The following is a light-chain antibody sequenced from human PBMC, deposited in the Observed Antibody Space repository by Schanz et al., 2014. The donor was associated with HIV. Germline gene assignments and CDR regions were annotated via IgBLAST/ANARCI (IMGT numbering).Light chain of an antibody. CDR1: SSDIG. CDR3: NSYTTSSTLV. CDR2: EVS. Sequence: QSALTQPPSASGSPGQSVAISCTGASSDIGVSWYQQYPGNAPKLMIYEVSNRPSGVSNRFSGSKSGNTASLTISGLQAEDEADYYCNSYTTSSTLVFGGGTKLTVL. V-gene: IGLV2-14*03. J-gene: IGLJ2*01.